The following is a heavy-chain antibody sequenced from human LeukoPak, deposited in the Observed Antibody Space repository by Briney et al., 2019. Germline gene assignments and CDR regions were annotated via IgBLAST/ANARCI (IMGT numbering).Heavy chain of an antibody. CDR1: GCTFTCYY. V-gene: IGHV1-2*04. CDR2: INPNSGGT. Sequence: ASVKVSCKASGCTFTCYYMHWVRQAPGQGLEWMGWINPNSGGTNYAQKFQGWVTMTRDTSISTAYMELSRLRSDDTAVYYCARGDIVVVPAAIPPLSYYYGMDVWGQGTTVTVSS. CDR3: ARGDIVVVPAAIPPLSYYYGMDV. D-gene: IGHD2-2*02. J-gene: IGHJ6*02.